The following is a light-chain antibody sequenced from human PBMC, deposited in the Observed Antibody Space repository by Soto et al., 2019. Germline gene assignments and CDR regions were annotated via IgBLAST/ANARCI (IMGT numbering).Light chain of an antibody. CDR3: SSYTTSNTPLYV. J-gene: IGLJ1*01. Sequence: QSALTQPASVSGSPGQSITISCTGTSSDTAGYNYVSWYQQHPGKAPKLMIYEVSNRPSGVSNRFSGSQSGNTASLTISGLQAEDEANYYCSSYTTSNTPLYVFGTGTKPTVL. V-gene: IGLV2-14*01. CDR2: EVS. CDR1: SSDTAGYNY.